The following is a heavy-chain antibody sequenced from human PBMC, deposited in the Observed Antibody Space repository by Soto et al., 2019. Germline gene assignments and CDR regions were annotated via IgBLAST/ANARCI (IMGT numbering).Heavy chain of an antibody. CDR3: AHRGYFYGSGTRTFDY. Sequence: SGPTLVNPTQTLTLTCTFSGFSLSTRGAGVGWIRQSPGKALEWLGLIYWNDDKRYSPSLKSRLTITKDTSKKQVVLTMTNMDPVDTATYYCAHRGYFYGSGTRTFDYWGQGTLVTVSS. V-gene: IGHV2-5*01. CDR2: IYWNDDK. D-gene: IGHD3-10*01. J-gene: IGHJ4*02. CDR1: GFSLSTRGAG.